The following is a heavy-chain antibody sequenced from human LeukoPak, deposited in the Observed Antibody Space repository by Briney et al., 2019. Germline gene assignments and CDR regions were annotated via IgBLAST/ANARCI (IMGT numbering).Heavy chain of an antibody. CDR1: GVSISSGGYY. Sequence: PSEILSLTCNVSGVSISSGGYYWSWIRQHPAKGLEWIGYIYYSGSSGTYYNPSLESRLTISVDTSKSQLSLRLRSVTAADTAVYYCAAAEPGLGELSKYTYWGQGTLVTVSS. V-gene: IGHV4-31*03. J-gene: IGHJ4*02. CDR3: AAAEPGLGELSKYTY. CDR2: IYYSGSSGT. D-gene: IGHD3-16*02.